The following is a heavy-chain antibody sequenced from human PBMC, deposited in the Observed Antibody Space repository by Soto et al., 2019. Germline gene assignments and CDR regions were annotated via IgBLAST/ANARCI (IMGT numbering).Heavy chain of an antibody. CDR2: INPNSGGT. CDR1: GYTFTGYH. CDR3: ARDRRFYDSGTYVIANYAFDV. J-gene: IGHJ3*01. V-gene: IGHV1-2*02. Sequence: QVQLVQSGAEVKKPGASVKVSCKASGYTFTGYHMHWVRQAPGQGLEWMGWINPNSGGTNYAQKFQGRVTMTRDTSISTAYMEVSRLRSDDTAVYYCARDRRFYDSGTYVIANYAFDVWGQGTMVTVSS. D-gene: IGHD3-22*01.